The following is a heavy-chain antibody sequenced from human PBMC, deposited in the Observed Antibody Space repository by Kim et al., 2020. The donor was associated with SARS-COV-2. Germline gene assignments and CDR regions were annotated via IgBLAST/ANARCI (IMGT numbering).Heavy chain of an antibody. J-gene: IGHJ3*02. CDR3: AREPLGGDYDILTGYQDAFDI. V-gene: IGHV1-46*01. CDR1: GYTFTSYY. D-gene: IGHD3-9*01. Sequence: ASVKVSCKASGYTFTSYYMHWVRQAPGQGLEWMGIINPSGGSTSYAQKFQGRVTMTRDTSTSTVYMELSSLRSEDTAVYYCAREPLGGDYDILTGYQDAFDIWGQGTMVTVSS. CDR2: INPSGGST.